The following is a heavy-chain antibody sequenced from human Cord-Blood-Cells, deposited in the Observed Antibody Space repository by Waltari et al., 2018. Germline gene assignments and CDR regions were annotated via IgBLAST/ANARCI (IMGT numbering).Heavy chain of an antibody. D-gene: IGHD5-12*01. CDR1: GGSFSGYY. V-gene: IGHV4-34*01. CDR2: INHSGST. J-gene: IGHJ4*02. CDR3: ARGRVDSGYDGGSYYFDY. Sequence: QVQLQQWGAGLLKPSETLSLTCAVYGGSFSGYYWSWIRQPPGKGLEWIGEINHSGSTNYNPSLKSRVTISVDTSKNQFSLKLSSVTAADTAVYYCARGRVDSGYDGGSYYFDYWGQGTLVTVSS.